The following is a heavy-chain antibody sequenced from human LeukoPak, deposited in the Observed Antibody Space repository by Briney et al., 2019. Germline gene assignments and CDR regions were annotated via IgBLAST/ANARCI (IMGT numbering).Heavy chain of an antibody. V-gene: IGHV4-4*02. CDR1: GGSISSSNW. Sequence: PSGTLSLTCAVSGGSISSSNWWSWVRQTPGKGLEWIGEIYHSGSTNYNPSLKSRVTISVDKSKNQFSLKLNSVTAADTAVYYCARRGEGYYYGFDYWGQGTLVTVSS. CDR2: IYHSGST. J-gene: IGHJ4*02. D-gene: IGHD5-24*01. CDR3: ARRGEGYYYGFDY.